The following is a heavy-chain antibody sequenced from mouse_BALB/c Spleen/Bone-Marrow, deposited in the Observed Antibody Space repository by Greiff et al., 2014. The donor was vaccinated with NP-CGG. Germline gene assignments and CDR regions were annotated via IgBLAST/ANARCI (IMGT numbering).Heavy chain of an antibody. Sequence: VQGVESGAGLVKPGASVKLSCKASGYTFTEYIIHWVKQRSGQGLEWIGWFYPGSGSIKYNEKFKDKATLTADKSSSTVYMELSRLTSEDSAVYFCARHESYGNYLYFDVWGAGTTVTVSS. CDR1: GYTFTEYI. V-gene: IGHV1-62-2*01. CDR3: ARHESYGNYLYFDV. CDR2: FYPGSGSI. D-gene: IGHD2-10*02. J-gene: IGHJ1*01.